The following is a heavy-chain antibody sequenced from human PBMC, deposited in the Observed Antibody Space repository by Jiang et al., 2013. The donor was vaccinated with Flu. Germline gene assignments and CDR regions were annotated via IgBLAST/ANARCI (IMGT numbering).Heavy chain of an antibody. V-gene: IGHV4-59*13. D-gene: IGHD2-2*01. Sequence: PGLLKPSETLSLTCTVSGGSISSYYWSWIRQPPGKGLEWIGYIYYSGSTNYNPSLKSRVTISVDTSKNQFSLKLSSVTAADTAVYYCARLGYCSSTSCYDFWFDPWGQGTLVTVSS. CDR3: ARLGYCSSTSCYDFWFDP. CDR2: IYYSGST. J-gene: IGHJ5*02. CDR1: GGSISSYY.